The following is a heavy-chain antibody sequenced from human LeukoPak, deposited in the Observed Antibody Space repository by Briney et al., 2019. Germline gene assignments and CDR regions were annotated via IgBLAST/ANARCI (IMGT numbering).Heavy chain of an antibody. CDR3: AAASAFSSSWRS. V-gene: IGHV3-48*01. CDR2: ITANNTTK. D-gene: IGHD6-13*01. CDR1: GLSFSSYN. J-gene: IGHJ5*02. Sequence: GGSLGLSCTASGLSFSSYNMNWVRQAPGKGPEWVAYITANNTTKYYADSVKGRFTISRDNAKKSLFLQMNSLRAEDTAVYYCAAASAFSSSWRSWGQGTVVTVSS.